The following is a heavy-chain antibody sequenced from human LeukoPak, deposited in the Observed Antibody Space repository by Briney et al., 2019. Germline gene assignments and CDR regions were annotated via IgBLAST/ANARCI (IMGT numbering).Heavy chain of an antibody. V-gene: IGHV1-2*02. CDR2: INPNSGGT. CDR3: ARDRSSSWYWFDP. CDR1: GYTFTGYY. Sequence: GASVKVSCKGSGYTFTGYYMHWVRQAPGQGLEWMGWINPNSGGTNYAQKFQGRVTMTRDTSISTAYMELSRLRSDDTAVYYCARDRSSSWYWFDPWGQGTLVTVSS. J-gene: IGHJ5*02. D-gene: IGHD6-13*01.